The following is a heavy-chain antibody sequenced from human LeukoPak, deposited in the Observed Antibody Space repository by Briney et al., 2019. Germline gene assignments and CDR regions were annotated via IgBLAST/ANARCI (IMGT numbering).Heavy chain of an antibody. CDR3: ARDYYGSGSYLDY. CDR1: GGSISSSNW. CDR2: IYHSGST. D-gene: IGHD3-10*01. V-gene: IGHV4-4*02. J-gene: IGHJ4*02. Sequence: SGTLSLTCAVSGGSISSSNWWSWVRQPPGKGLEWIGEIYHSGSTNYNPSLKSRVTISVDKSKNQSSLKLSSVTAADTAVYYCARDYYGSGSYLDYWGQGTLVTVSS.